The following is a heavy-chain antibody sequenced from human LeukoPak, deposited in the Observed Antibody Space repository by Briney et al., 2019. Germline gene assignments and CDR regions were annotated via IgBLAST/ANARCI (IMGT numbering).Heavy chain of an antibody. D-gene: IGHD2-2*01. CDR1: GYTFTSYG. V-gene: IGHV1-18*01. CDR2: ISAYNGNT. J-gene: IGHJ4*02. CDR3: ATTDCSSTSCYVAPADY. Sequence: ASVKVSCKASGYTFTSYGISWVRQAPGQGLEWMGWISAYNGNTNYAQKLQGRVTMTTDTSTSTAYMELRSLRSDDTAVYYCATTDCSSTSCYVAPADYWGQGTLVTVSS.